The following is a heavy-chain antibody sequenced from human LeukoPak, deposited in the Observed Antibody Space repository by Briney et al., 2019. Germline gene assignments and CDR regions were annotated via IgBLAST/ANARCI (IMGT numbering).Heavy chain of an antibody. D-gene: IGHD3-3*01. V-gene: IGHV4-39*01. CDR1: GGSISTSTYY. J-gene: IGHJ4*02. CDR3: TRVDDFGIPRTTNFDY. Sequence: SETLSLTCTVSGGSISTSTYYWGWIRQPPGKGLEWIGTIYYSGSTYYNPSLRSRVTISVDMSKNQFSLKMSSVTAADTAVYYCTRVDDFGIPRTTNFDYWGQGTLVTVSS. CDR2: IYYSGST.